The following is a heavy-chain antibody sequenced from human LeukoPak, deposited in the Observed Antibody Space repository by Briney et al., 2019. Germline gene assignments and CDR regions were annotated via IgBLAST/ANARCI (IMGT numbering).Heavy chain of an antibody. CDR2: IKNDGSEE. V-gene: IGHV3-7*01. CDR1: GFTFSSYW. Sequence: GGSLRLSCAASGFTFSSYWMRWVRQAPGKGLEGVANIKNDGSEEYYVDSVKGRFTISRDNAKNSLFLQMNSLTVEDTAVYYRARAIRGSAVDTGDRWGQGTLVTVSS. D-gene: IGHD3-10*01. CDR3: ARAIRGSAVDTGDR. J-gene: IGHJ4*02.